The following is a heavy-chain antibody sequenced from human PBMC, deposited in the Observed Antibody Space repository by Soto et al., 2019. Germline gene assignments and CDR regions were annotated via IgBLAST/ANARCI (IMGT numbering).Heavy chain of an antibody. CDR3: AKDSDIVVVPAAKIYYGMDV. Sequence: QVQLVESGGGVVQPGRSLRLSCAASGFTFSSYGMHWVRQAPGKGLEWVAVISYDGSNKYYADSVKGRFTISRDNSKNTLYLQMNSLRAEDTAVYYCAKDSDIVVVPAAKIYYGMDVWGQGTTVTVSS. D-gene: IGHD2-2*01. V-gene: IGHV3-30*18. CDR2: ISYDGSNK. CDR1: GFTFSSYG. J-gene: IGHJ6*02.